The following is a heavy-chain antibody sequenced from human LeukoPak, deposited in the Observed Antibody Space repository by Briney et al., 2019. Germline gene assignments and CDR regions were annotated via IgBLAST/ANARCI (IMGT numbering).Heavy chain of an antibody. V-gene: IGHV4-59*01. CDR1: GGSISSYY. Sequence: SETLSLTCTVPGGSISSYYWSWIRQPPGKGLEWIGYIYYSGSTNYNPSLKSRVTISVDTSKNQFSLKLSSVTAADTAVYYCARDYYGSGSYWFDPWGQGTLVTVSS. CDR2: IYYSGST. J-gene: IGHJ5*02. CDR3: ARDYYGSGSYWFDP. D-gene: IGHD3-10*01.